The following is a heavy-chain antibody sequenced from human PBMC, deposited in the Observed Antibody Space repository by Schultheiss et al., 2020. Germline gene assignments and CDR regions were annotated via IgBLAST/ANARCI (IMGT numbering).Heavy chain of an antibody. CDR1: GGSFSGYY. Sequence: SETLSLTCAVYGGSFSGYYWSWIRQPPGKGLEWIGYIYYSGSTNYNPSLKSRVTISVDTSKNQFSLKLRSVTAADTAVYYCARVNDGDYGAFDYWGQGTLVTVSS. V-gene: IGHV4-59*01. J-gene: IGHJ4*02. CDR2: IYYSGST. D-gene: IGHD4-17*01. CDR3: ARVNDGDYGAFDY.